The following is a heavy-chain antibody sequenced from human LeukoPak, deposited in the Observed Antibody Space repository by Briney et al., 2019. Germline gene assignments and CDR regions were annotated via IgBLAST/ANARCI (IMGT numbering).Heavy chain of an antibody. D-gene: IGHD3-3*01. J-gene: IGHJ5*02. CDR1: GGSISSGGYY. V-gene: IGHV4-30-4*01. Sequence: SETLSLTCTVSGGSISSGGYYWSWFRQPPGKGLEWIGHIFYSGGTYYNPSLKSRVTISVDSSKNQFSLNLSSVTAADTAVYYCARGLWSATNWSEPWGQGILVTVSS. CDR2: IFYSGGT. CDR3: ARGLWSATNWSEP.